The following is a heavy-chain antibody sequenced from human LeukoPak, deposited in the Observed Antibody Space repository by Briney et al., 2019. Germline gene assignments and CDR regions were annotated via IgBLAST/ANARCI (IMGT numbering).Heavy chain of an antibody. J-gene: IGHJ1*01. CDR2: IIPILGIA. Sequence: GASVKVSCKATGGTFSSSAISWVRHAPGQGLEWMGRIIPILGIANYAQKFQAKVTITADKSTSTAYMELSSLRSEDTAVYYCARDSPHALTHYYDSSGYLTAEYFQHWGQGTLVTVSS. CDR3: ARDSPHALTHYYDSSGYLTAEYFQH. D-gene: IGHD3-22*01. V-gene: IGHV1-69*04. CDR1: GGTFSSSA.